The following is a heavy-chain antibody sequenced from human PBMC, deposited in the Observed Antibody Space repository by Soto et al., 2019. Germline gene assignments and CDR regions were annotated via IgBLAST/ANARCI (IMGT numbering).Heavy chain of an antibody. Sequence: GGSLRLSCSASVSKFGYYTMHWVRQTPGKGLEFVSAISNNGSDTYYGDSVRGRFYISRDNSRNTLYLQMNSLNTDDSATYYCVKEEAPCCEWSYYFDSWGQGTQVTVSS. V-gene: IGHV3-64D*06. CDR3: VKEEAPCCEWSYYFDS. J-gene: IGHJ4*02. D-gene: IGHD3-3*01. CDR2: ISNNGSDT. CDR1: VSKFGYYT.